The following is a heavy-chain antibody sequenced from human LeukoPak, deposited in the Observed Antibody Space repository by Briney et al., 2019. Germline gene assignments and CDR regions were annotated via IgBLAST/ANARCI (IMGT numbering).Heavy chain of an antibody. J-gene: IGHJ4*02. D-gene: IGHD2-15*01. Sequence: PSETLSLTCTVSGGSISSGDYYWSWIRQPPGTGLEWIGYIYYSGSTYYNPSLKSRVTIPVDTSKTQFSLKLSSVTAADTAVYYCASVIIYCSGGSCYDYWGQGTLVTVSS. CDR3: ASVIIYCSGGSCYDY. CDR2: IYYSGST. CDR1: GGSISSGDYY. V-gene: IGHV4-30-4*01.